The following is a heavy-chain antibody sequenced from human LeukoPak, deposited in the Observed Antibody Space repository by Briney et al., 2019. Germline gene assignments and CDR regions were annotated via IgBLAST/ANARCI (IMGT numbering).Heavy chain of an antibody. CDR2: IYYSGST. V-gene: IGHV4-59*01. J-gene: IGHJ4*02. CDR1: GGSISSYY. Sequence: SETLSLTCTVSGGSISSYYWSWIRQPPGKGLEWIRYIYYSGSTNYNPSLKSRVTISVDTSKNQFSLKLSSVTAADTAVYYCARVGHDWNDELDYWGQGTLVTVSS. D-gene: IGHD1-1*01. CDR3: ARVGHDWNDELDY.